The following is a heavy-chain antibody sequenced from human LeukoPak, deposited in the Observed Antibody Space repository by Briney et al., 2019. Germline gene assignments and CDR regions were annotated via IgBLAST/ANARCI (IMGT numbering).Heavy chain of an antibody. CDR1: GFTFSNAW. Sequence: KAGGSLRLSCAASGFTFSNAWMSWVRQAPGKGLEWVGRIKRKTDGGTTDYAAPVKGRFTISRDDSKNTLYLQMNSLKTEDTAVYYCTTAGWELYCFDYWGQGTLVTVSS. CDR3: TTAGWELYCFDY. D-gene: IGHD1-26*01. J-gene: IGHJ4*02. CDR2: IKRKTDGGTT. V-gene: IGHV3-15*01.